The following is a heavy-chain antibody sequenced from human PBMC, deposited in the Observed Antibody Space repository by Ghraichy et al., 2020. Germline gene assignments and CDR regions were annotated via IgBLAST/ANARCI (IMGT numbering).Heavy chain of an antibody. CDR1: GFTFSSYA. J-gene: IGHJ4*02. CDR2: LSGSGSSS. Sequence: GSLRLSCAASGFTFSSYAMNWVRQAPGKGLEWVSELSGSGSSSYYADSVKGRFTISRDNSKNTLYLQMNSLRAEDTALYYCARGSAGTADFDYWGQGTLVTVSS. V-gene: IGHV3-23*01. D-gene: IGHD6-13*01. CDR3: ARGSAGTADFDY.